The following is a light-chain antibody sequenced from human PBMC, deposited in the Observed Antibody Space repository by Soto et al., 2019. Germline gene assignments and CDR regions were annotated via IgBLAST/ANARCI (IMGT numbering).Light chain of an antibody. Sequence: QSALTQPASVSGSPGQSITISCTGTSSDVGGYNYVSWYQQHPGKAPKFMIYDVSNRPSGVSNRFSGSKSGNTASLTISGLQAEDESDYYCSSYTTNNTCQIVFGTGTKVTVL. CDR2: DVS. J-gene: IGLJ1*01. V-gene: IGLV2-14*01. CDR1: SSDVGGYNY. CDR3: SSYTTNNTCQIV.